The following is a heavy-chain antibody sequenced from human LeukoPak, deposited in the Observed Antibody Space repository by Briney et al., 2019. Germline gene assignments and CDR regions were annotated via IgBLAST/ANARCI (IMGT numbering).Heavy chain of an antibody. CDR2: IYHSGST. J-gene: IGHJ5*02. CDR3: ARDQGVTIFGVPYNWFDP. D-gene: IGHD3-3*01. Sequence: NPSETLSLTCAVSGYSISSGYYWGWIRQPPGKGLEWIGSIYHSGSTYYNPSLKSRVTISVDTSKNQFSLKLSSVTAADTAVYYCARDQGVTIFGVPYNWFDPWGQGTLVTVSS. CDR1: GYSISSGYY. V-gene: IGHV4-38-2*02.